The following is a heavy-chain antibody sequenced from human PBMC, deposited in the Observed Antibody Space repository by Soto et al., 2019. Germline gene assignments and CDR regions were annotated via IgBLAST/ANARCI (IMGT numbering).Heavy chain of an antibody. J-gene: IGHJ5*02. CDR2: IYYSGST. D-gene: IGHD2-2*02. CDR1: GGSISSGGYY. V-gene: IGHV4-31*03. CDR3: ARAQQDLVVPAAIRVNWFDP. Sequence: QVQLQESGPGLVKPSQTLSLTCTVSGGSISSGGYYWSWIRQHPGKGLEWIGYIYYSGSTYYNPSLKSRVTISVDTSKNQFSLKLSSVTAADTAVYYCARAQQDLVVPAAIRVNWFDPWGQGTLVTVSS.